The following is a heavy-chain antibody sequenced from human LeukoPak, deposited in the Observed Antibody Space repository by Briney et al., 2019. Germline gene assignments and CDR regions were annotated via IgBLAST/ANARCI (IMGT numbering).Heavy chain of an antibody. Sequence: GGSLRLSCAASGFTFSSYWMHWVSHAPGKGLVWVSRVNSDGGSTSYADSVKGRFTISRDNAKNSLYLQMNSLRAEDTAVYYCARDNAQYYDFWSGYLNFDYWGQGTLVTVSS. CDR1: GFTFSSYW. V-gene: IGHV3-74*01. CDR2: VNSDGGST. CDR3: ARDNAQYYDFWSGYLNFDY. D-gene: IGHD3-3*01. J-gene: IGHJ4*02.